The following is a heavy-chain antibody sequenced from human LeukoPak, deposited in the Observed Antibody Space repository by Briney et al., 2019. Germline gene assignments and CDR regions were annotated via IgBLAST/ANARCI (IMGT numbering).Heavy chain of an antibody. CDR1: GFTFSDHY. CDR3: ARERITFGRVIVPNYFDS. J-gene: IGHJ4*02. CDR2: ISNIDNTM. D-gene: IGHD3-16*02. V-gene: IGHV3-11*04. Sequence: GGSLRLSCAASGFTFSDHYMSWIRQAPGKGLEWVSYISNIDNTMYHAGSVKGRFTISRDNAKNSLYLEMSSLRAEDTAVYYCARERITFGRVIVPNYFDSWGQGTLVTVSS.